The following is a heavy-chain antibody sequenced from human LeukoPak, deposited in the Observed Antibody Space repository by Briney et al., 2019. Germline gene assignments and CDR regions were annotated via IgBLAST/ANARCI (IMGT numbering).Heavy chain of an antibody. V-gene: IGHV3-48*02. CDR3: ARDGADSSGYYPYSFGY. CDR2: ISSSSSTI. Sequence: GGSLRLSCAASGFTFSSYSMNWVRQAPGKGLEWVSYISSSSSTIYYADSVKGRFTISRDNAKNSLCLQMNSLRDEDTAVYYCARDGADSSGYYPYSFGYWGQGTLVTVSS. CDR1: GFTFSSYS. D-gene: IGHD3-22*01. J-gene: IGHJ4*02.